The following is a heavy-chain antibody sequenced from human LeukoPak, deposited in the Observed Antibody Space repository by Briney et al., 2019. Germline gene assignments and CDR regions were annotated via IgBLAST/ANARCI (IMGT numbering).Heavy chain of an antibody. J-gene: IGHJ3*02. D-gene: IGHD6-6*01. CDR3: ARGKSSSSFAFDI. CDR1: GFTVSSNY. CDR2: IYGGGGT. V-gene: IGHV3-53*01. Sequence: GGSLRLFCAASGFTVSSNYMNWVRQAPGKGLEWVSVIYGGGGTFYADSVKDRFSIYRDNSKNTLFLHMNSLRADDTAVYYCARGKSSSSFAFDIWGRGTMVTVSS.